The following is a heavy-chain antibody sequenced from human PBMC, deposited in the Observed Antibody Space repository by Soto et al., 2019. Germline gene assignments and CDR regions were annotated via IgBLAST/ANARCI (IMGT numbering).Heavy chain of an antibody. J-gene: IGHJ4*02. V-gene: IGHV1-2*02. D-gene: IGHD1-7*01. CDR1: GYTFIDYY. CDR2: INPNSGGT. Sequence: ASVKVSCKASGYTFIDYYIHWVRQAPGQGLQWMGWINPNSGGTNYAQKFQGRVTMTRDTSISTAYMELSRLRSDDTAVYYCGHQNNWNYVLDYWGQGTLVTVSS. CDR3: GHQNNWNYVLDY.